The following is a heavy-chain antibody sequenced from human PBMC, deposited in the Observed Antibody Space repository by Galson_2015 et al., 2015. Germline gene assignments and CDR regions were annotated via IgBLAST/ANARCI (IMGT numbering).Heavy chain of an antibody. V-gene: IGHV2-5*02. CDR1: GFSLSTSGVG. J-gene: IGHJ4*02. CDR2: IYWDDDK. Sequence: PALVKPTQTLTLTCTFSGFSLSTSGVGVGWIRQPPGKALEWLALIYWDDDKRYRSSLKSRLTITKDTSKNQVVLTMTKMDPVDTATYYCAHSDAYSSGRSFDSWGQGTLVTVSS. D-gene: IGHD6-19*01. CDR3: AHSDAYSSGRSFDS.